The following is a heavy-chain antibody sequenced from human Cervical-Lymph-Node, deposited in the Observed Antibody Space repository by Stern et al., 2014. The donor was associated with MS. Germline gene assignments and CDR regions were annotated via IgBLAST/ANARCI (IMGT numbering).Heavy chain of an antibody. CDR2: IRSDGGSA. J-gene: IGHJ3*01. V-gene: IGHV3-64*01. Sequence: VQLVESGGGLVPPGGSLRLACAASGFTFSYYAMHWVRQAPGKGLEYVSTIRSDGGSASYANTVKGRFTISRDNSKNTLYLQLGSLRSEDMAVYYCARDWGALPSAFDLWGQGTLVTV. CDR1: GFTFSYYA. D-gene: IGHD1-26*01. CDR3: ARDWGALPSAFDL.